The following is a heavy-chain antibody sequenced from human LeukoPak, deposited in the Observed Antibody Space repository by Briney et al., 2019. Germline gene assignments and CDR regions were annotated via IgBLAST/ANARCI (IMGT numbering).Heavy chain of an antibody. D-gene: IGHD6-13*01. CDR1: GGTFSSYA. J-gene: IGHJ6*02. Sequence: GASVKVSCKASGGTFSSYAISWVRQAPGQGLEWMGRIIPILGIANYAQKFQGRVTITADKSTSTAYMELSSLRSEDTAVYYCAREVAAAPYYYYGMDVWGQGTTVTVSS. V-gene: IGHV1-69*04. CDR2: IIPILGIA. CDR3: AREVAAAPYYYYGMDV.